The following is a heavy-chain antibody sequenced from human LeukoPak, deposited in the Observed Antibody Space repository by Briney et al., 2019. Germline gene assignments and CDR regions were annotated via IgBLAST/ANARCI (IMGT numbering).Heavy chain of an antibody. J-gene: IGHJ4*02. CDR2: LSYDGRNK. Sequence: PGGSLRLSWAASGFTFSSYGMHWVRQAPGKGLEWLAVLSYDGRNKYYADSVKGRFTISRDNSKNTLYLQMNSLRAEDTAVYYCAKDSDSYASDYYFDYWGQGTLVTVSS. V-gene: IGHV3-30*18. D-gene: IGHD5-18*01. CDR3: AKDSDSYASDYYFDY. CDR1: GFTFSSYG.